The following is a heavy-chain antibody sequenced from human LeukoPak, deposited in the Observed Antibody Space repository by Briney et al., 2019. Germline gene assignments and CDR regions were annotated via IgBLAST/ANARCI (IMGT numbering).Heavy chain of an antibody. CDR2: IYSGGST. D-gene: IGHD3-22*01. J-gene: IGHJ4*02. CDR1: GFTVSSNY. Sequence: GGSLRLSRAASGFTVSSNYMSWVRQAPGKGLEWVSVIYSGGSTYYADSVKGRFTISRDNSKNTLYLQMNSLRAEDTAVYYCARDSPPEHYYDSSGYYWDYFDYWGQGTLVTVSS. V-gene: IGHV3-66*01. CDR3: ARDSPPEHYYDSSGYYWDYFDY.